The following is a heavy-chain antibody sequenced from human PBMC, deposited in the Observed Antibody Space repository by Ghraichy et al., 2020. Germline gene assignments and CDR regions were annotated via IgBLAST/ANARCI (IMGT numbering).Heavy chain of an antibody. J-gene: IGHJ3*02. D-gene: IGHD4-23*01. CDR1: GFTFSSYS. Sequence: GGSLRLSCAASGFTFSSYSMNWVRQAPGKGLEWVSYISSSSTIYYADSVKGRFTISRDNAKNSLYLQMNSLRDEDTAVYYCARSEKPDDYGGNAGDAFDIWGQGTMVTVSS. CDR3: ARSEKPDDYGGNAGDAFDI. CDR2: ISSSSTI. V-gene: IGHV3-48*02.